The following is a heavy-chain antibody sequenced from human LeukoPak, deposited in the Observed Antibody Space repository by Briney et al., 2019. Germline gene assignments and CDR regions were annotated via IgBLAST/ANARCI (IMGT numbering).Heavy chain of an antibody. CDR3: VLEGRD. Sequence: GGSLRLSCAVSGFTFSNFEMNWVRQAPGKGLEWVSYISSSGSSIYYADSVKGRFSISRDNAKNLMYLQTNSLRAEDTAIYYCVLEGRDWGQGTLVTVSS. CDR2: ISSSGSSI. CDR1: GFTFSNFE. J-gene: IGHJ4*02. V-gene: IGHV3-48*03.